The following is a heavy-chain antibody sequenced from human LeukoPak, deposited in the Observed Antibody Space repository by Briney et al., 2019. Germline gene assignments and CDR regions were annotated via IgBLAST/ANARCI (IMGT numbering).Heavy chain of an antibody. CDR3: AKAHSGSYVRGFDY. D-gene: IGHD1-26*01. V-gene: IGHV3-48*01. J-gene: IGHJ4*02. CDR1: GFTFSSYS. Sequence: GGSLRLSCAASGFTFSSYSMNWVRQAPGKGLEWVSYISSSSSTIYYADSVKGRFTISRDNAKNSLYLQMNSLRAEDTAVYYCAKAHSGSYVRGFDYWGQGTLVTVSS. CDR2: ISSSSSTI.